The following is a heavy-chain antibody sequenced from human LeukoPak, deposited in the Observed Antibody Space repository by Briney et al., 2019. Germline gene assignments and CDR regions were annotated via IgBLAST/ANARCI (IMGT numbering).Heavy chain of an antibody. J-gene: IGHJ3*02. D-gene: IGHD3-22*01. CDR2: IYYSGST. Sequence: SETLSLTCTVSGGSISSSSYNWVWIRQPPGKGLEWIGSIYYSGSTYYNPSLKSRVTISVDPSKNQFSLKLSSVTAADTAVYYCARTTGVPYYYDSSEHDAFDIWGQGTMVTVSS. V-gene: IGHV4-39*07. CDR1: GGSISSSSYN. CDR3: ARTTGVPYYYDSSEHDAFDI.